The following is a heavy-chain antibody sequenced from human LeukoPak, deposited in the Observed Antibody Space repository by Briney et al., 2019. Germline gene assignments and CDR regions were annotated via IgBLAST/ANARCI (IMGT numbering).Heavy chain of an antibody. CDR1: GYTFTSYD. CDR2: MNPNSGNT. CDR3: ARTLLYCSTTSCYHNWFDP. D-gene: IGHD2-2*01. Sequence: ASVKVSCKASGYTFTSYDINWVRQATGQGLEWMGWMNPNSGNTGYTQKFQGRVTITRNTSISTAYMELSSLRSEDTALYYCARTLLYCSTTSCYHNWFDPWGQGTLVTVSS. V-gene: IGHV1-8*03. J-gene: IGHJ5*02.